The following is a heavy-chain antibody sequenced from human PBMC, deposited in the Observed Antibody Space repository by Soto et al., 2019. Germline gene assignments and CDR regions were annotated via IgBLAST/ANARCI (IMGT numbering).Heavy chain of an antibody. CDR2: IYYSGST. Sequence: QVQLQESGPGLVKPSQTLSLTCTVSGVSISSSGYYWSWIRQHPGKGLEWIGYIYYSGSTYYNPSLKSRVTISVDTSKNQFSLKLSSVTAADTAVYYCARDRDGGTFDIWGQGTMVTVSS. CDR3: ARDRDGGTFDI. J-gene: IGHJ3*02. D-gene: IGHD3-16*01. CDR1: GVSISSSGYY. V-gene: IGHV4-31*03.